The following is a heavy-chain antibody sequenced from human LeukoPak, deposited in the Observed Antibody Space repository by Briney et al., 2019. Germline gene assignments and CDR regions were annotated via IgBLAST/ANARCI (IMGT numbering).Heavy chain of an antibody. D-gene: IGHD6-13*01. CDR3: ARVVAAAGHYYFDY. J-gene: IGHJ4*02. V-gene: IGHV4-59*01. Sequence: SETLSLTCTVSGGSISSYYWSWIRQPPGKGLEWIGHIYYSGSTNYNPSLKSRVTISVDTSKNQFSLKLSSVTAADTAVYYCARVVAAAGHYYFDYWGQGTLVTVSS. CDR2: IYYSGST. CDR1: GGSISSYY.